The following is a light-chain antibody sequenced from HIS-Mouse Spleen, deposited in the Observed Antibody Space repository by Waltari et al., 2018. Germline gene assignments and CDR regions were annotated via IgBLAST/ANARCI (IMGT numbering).Light chain of an antibody. J-gene: IGLJ3*02. V-gene: IGLV1-44*01. CDR2: SST. CDR3: AAWDDSLNAWV. Sequence: QALLPQPPSASWTPRQRVTISCAASSANPGSNISTWYQQLPSTAPKLLIYSSTQRPSGVPNRFSGSKSGTSASLAISGLQAEDEADYYCAAWDDSLNAWVFGGGTKLTVL. CDR1: SANPGSNI.